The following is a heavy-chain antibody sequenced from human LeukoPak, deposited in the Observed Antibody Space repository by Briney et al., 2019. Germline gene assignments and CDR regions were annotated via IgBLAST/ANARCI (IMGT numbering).Heavy chain of an antibody. J-gene: IGHJ3*02. CDR1: GYRFNNYW. Sequence: PGESLKISCKGSGYRFNNYWIGWVRQMPGKGLEWMGIIYPSDSYTNYSPSFQGHVTISADKSISTAYLQWSSLKASDTAMYYCARHLNAAGAFDIWGQGTMVTVSS. V-gene: IGHV5-51*01. CDR2: IYPSDSYT. D-gene: IGHD6-19*01. CDR3: ARHLNAAGAFDI.